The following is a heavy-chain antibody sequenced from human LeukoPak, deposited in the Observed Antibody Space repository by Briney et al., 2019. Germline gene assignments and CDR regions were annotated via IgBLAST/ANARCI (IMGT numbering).Heavy chain of an antibody. CDR2: IKQDGSEK. J-gene: IGHJ6*02. Sequence: GGSLRLSCAASGFTFSSYWMSWVRQAPGKGLEWVANIKQDGSEKYYVDSVKGRFTISRDNAKNSLYLQMNSLRAEDTAVYYCAKHYCSSTSCFYYYYYGMDVWGQGTTVTVSS. V-gene: IGHV3-7*01. CDR3: AKHYCSSTSCFYYYYYGMDV. D-gene: IGHD2-2*01. CDR1: GFTFSSYW.